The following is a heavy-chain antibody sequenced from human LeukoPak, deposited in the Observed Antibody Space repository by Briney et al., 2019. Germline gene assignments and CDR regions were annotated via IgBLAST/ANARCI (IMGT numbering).Heavy chain of an antibody. D-gene: IGHD5-18*01. J-gene: IGHJ4*02. CDR1: GYTFTSYD. V-gene: IGHV1-8*03. CDR2: MNPNSGNT. Sequence: GESLKVSCKASGYTFTSYDINWVRQATGQGLEWMGWMNPNSGNTGYAQKFQGRVTITRNTSISTAYMELSSLRSEDTAVYYCARGRMFGGYSYGYPSPDYWGQGTLVTVSS. CDR3: ARGRMFGGYSYGYPSPDY.